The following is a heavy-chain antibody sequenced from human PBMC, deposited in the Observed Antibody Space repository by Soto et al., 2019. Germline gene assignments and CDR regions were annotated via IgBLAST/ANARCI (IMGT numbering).Heavy chain of an antibody. V-gene: IGHV2-5*02. CDR2: IYWDDDM. J-gene: IGHJ4*02. CDR1: GFSFRTSGVG. D-gene: IGHD3-3*01. Sequence: QVTLKESGPTLVRPTQTLTLTCTFSGFSFRTSGVGVGWIRQPQGKALEWLALIYWDDDMRYSPSLKDRVTITKDTSKSQVVLTRTNVDTADTGTYYCAHRRGGYGVVTPFNYCGQRTPVTVSS. CDR3: AHRRGGYGVVTPFNY.